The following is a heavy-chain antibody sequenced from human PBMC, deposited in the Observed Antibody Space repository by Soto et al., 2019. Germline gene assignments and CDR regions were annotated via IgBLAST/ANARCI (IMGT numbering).Heavy chain of an antibody. V-gene: IGHV3-7*03. CDR3: ARAKSGSSWEAYYYYYGMDV. CDR2: IKQDGSEK. J-gene: IGHJ6*02. Sequence: PGGSLRFSXAASGFTFSGYWMSWVRQAPGKGLEWVANIKQDGSEKYYVDSVKGRFTISRDNAKNSLYLQMNSLRAEDTAVYYCARAKSGSSWEAYYYYYGMDVWGQGTTVTVSS. CDR1: GFTFSGYW. D-gene: IGHD6-13*01.